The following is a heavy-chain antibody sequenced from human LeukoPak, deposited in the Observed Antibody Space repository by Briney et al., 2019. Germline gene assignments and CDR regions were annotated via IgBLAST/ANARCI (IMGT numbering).Heavy chain of an antibody. D-gene: IGHD1-26*01. CDR2: MNPNSGNT. J-gene: IGHJ6*03. V-gene: IGHV1-8*01. Sequence: GASVKVSCKASGYTFTSYDINCVRQATGQGLEWMGWMNPNSGNTGYAQKFQGRVTMTRNTSISTAYMELSSLRSEDTAVYYCASDLLVGATDYYYYYYMDVWGKGTTVTVSS. CDR3: ASDLLVGATDYYYYYYMDV. CDR1: GYTFTSYD.